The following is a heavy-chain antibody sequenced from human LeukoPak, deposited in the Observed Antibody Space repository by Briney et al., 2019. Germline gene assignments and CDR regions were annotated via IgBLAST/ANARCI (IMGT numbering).Heavy chain of an antibody. Sequence: GGSLRLSCAASGFTFSSYAMSWVRQAPGKRLEWVSSISERGDGTYYADSVKGRFTISRDNSKSTLFLQMKSLRAEDTTMYYCASSTLLRPYYFDYRGQGTLVTVSS. D-gene: IGHD3-3*01. CDR1: GFTFSSYA. V-gene: IGHV3-23*01. CDR3: ASSTLLRPYYFDY. J-gene: IGHJ4*02. CDR2: ISERGDGT.